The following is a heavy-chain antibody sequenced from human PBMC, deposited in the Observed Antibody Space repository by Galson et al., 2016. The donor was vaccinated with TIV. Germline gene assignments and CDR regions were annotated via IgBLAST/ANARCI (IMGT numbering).Heavy chain of an antibody. CDR1: GYRFATSW. CDR3: ARRGYCTGDNCLAYDASAL. J-gene: IGHJ3*01. D-gene: IGHD2-8*02. Sequence: SGAEVNEPGESLKISCTGSGYRFATSWIGWVRQMPGKGLEWMGIIYPGDSDTRYSRSFQGQVTISADKSIKTAYLQWSSLKASDTAMYYCARRGYCTGDNCLAYDASALWGQGTMVTVS. V-gene: IGHV5-51*01. CDR2: IYPGDSDT.